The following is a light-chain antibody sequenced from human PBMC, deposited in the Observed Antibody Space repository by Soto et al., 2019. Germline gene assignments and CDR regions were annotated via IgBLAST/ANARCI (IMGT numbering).Light chain of an antibody. V-gene: IGKV1-5*01. CDR2: DAS. Sequence: DIQMTQSPSTLSASVGDRVTITCRASQTIHSFLAWYQQKAGKAPKLLIYDASNLESGVPSRFSGSGSGTEFTLTVSSLQPDDFATYYCQKYNSAPAITFVQGTRLEIK. CDR3: QKYNSAPAIT. J-gene: IGKJ5*01. CDR1: QTIHSF.